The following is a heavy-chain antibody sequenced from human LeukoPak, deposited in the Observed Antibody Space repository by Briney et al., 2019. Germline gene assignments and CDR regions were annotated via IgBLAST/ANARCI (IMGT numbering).Heavy chain of an antibody. Sequence: GGSLRLSCAASGFAFGSYGMSWVRQAPGKGLEWVSSISNSGSYIYYADSVKGRFTISRDNAKNSLYLQMNSLRAEDTAIYYCARVGLDNTGWHINWFDPWGQGTLVTVSP. CDR1: GFAFGSYG. D-gene: IGHD6-19*01. J-gene: IGHJ5*02. V-gene: IGHV3-21*04. CDR2: ISNSGSYI. CDR3: ARVGLDNTGWHINWFDP.